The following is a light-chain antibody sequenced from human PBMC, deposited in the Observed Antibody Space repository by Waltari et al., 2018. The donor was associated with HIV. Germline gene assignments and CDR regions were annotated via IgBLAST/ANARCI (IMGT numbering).Light chain of an antibody. CDR3: QVWDTISDHRV. V-gene: IGLV3-21*02. J-gene: IGLJ2*01. CDR1: NIGSKT. CDR2: DDR. Sequence: SSVLTQPPSVSVAPGQTARLTCGGDNIGSKTVHWYQQKPGQDPLVVVYDDRDRPSGIPERFSGANSGNTATLTLNRVEAGDEADYYCQVWDTISDHRVFGGGTKLTVL.